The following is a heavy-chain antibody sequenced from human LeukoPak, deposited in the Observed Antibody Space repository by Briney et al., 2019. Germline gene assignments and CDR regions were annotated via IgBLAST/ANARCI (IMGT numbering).Heavy chain of an antibody. CDR1: AFTFSYYW. V-gene: IGHV3-7*01. D-gene: IGHD6-13*01. Sequence: GGSLRLSCAASAFTFSYYWMNWVRQAPGKGLEWVASGKQDGSEKNYVDSVKGRFTISRDNAKNYLYLQMITLRDEDTAVCYCLRDRGYSTYDCWGQGTLVTVSS. CDR3: LRDRGYSTYDC. CDR2: GKQDGSEK. J-gene: IGHJ4*02.